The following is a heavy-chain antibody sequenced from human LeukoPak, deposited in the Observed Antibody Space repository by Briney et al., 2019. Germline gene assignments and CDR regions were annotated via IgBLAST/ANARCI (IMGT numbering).Heavy chain of an antibody. J-gene: IGHJ4*02. CDR3: ARMIGLGEVSPYFDY. V-gene: IGHV5-51*01. CDR2: IYPRDSDI. D-gene: IGHD3-16*02. Sequence: GESLKISCKGSGYSFTTYWIAWVRQVPGKGLEWMGIIYPRDSDIRYSPPFQGQVTISADKSISTAYLQWSSLKASDTAMYYCARMIGLGEVSPYFDYWGQGSLVTVSS. CDR1: GYSFTTYW.